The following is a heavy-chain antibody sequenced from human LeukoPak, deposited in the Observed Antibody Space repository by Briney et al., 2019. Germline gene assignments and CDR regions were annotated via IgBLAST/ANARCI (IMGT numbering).Heavy chain of an antibody. CDR3: ARGGRGIAVAGTGGWFDP. Sequence: SETLSLTCAVYGGSFSGYYWSWIRQPPGKGLEWIGEINHSGSTNYNPSLKSRVTISVDTSKNQFSLKMSFVTAADTAVYYCARGGRGIAVAGTGGWFDPWGQGTLVTVSS. CDR1: GGSFSGYY. D-gene: IGHD6-19*01. V-gene: IGHV4-34*01. J-gene: IGHJ5*02. CDR2: INHSGST.